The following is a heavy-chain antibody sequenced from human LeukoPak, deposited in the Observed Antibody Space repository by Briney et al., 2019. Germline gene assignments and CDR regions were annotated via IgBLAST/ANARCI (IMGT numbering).Heavy chain of an antibody. J-gene: IGHJ5*02. CDR3: ARDHRRSGWLVPWFDP. D-gene: IGHD6-19*01. CDR1: GGTFSSYA. Sequence: ASVKVSCKASGGTFSSYAISWVRQAPGQGLEWMGGIIPIFGTANYAQKFQGRVTITADESTSTAYMELGSLRSEDTAVYYCARDHRRSGWLVPWFDPWGQGTLVTVSS. V-gene: IGHV1-69*13. CDR2: IIPIFGTA.